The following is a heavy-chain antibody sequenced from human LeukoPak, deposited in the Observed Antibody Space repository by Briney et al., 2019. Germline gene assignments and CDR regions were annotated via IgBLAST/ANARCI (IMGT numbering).Heavy chain of an antibody. CDR3: TRHKDPGATTIFDY. CDR1: GITFSGSG. D-gene: IGHD1-26*01. Sequence: PGGSLRLSCAASGITFSGSGMSWVRQAPGKGLEWVGRIRSKANSYATAYAASVKGRFTISRDDSNNTAYLQMNSLKTEDTAVYYCTRHKDPGATTIFDYWGQGTLVTVSS. CDR2: IRSKANSYAT. J-gene: IGHJ4*02. V-gene: IGHV3-73*01.